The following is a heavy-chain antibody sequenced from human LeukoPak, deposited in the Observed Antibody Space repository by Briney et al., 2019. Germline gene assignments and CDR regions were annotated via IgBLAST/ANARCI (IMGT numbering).Heavy chain of an antibody. CDR3: ARVFGIAVAGTDFDY. J-gene: IGHJ4*02. Sequence: ASVKVSCKASGYTFTSYGISWVRQAPGQGLEWMGWISAYNGNTNYAQKLQGRVTMTTDTSTSTAYMELRSLRSDDTAVYYYARVFGIAVAGTDFDYWGQGTLVTVSS. CDR2: ISAYNGNT. V-gene: IGHV1-18*01. D-gene: IGHD6-19*01. CDR1: GYTFTSYG.